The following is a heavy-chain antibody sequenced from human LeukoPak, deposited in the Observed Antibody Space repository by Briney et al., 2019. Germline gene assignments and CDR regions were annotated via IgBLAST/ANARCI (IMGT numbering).Heavy chain of an antibody. Sequence: SVKVSCKASGGTFSSYAISWVRQAPGQGLEWMGRIIPILGIANYAQKFQGRVTITTDESTSTAYMELSSLRSEDTAVYYCARVLGTGNDYWGQGTLVTVSS. CDR3: ARVLGTGNDY. D-gene: IGHD7-27*01. V-gene: IGHV1-69*04. CDR2: IIPILGIA. J-gene: IGHJ4*02. CDR1: GGTFSSYA.